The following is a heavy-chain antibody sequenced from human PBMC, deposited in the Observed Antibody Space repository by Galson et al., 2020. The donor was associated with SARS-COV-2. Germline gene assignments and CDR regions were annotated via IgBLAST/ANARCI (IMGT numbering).Heavy chain of an antibody. CDR1: GFTFSTYA. CDR2: ISNDGSNR. V-gene: IGHV3-30-3*01. D-gene: IGHD3-10*01. CDR3: ARCPRFGELLSPFDY. Sequence: TGGSLRLSCAASGFTFSTYAMHWVRQAPGQGLEWVAVISNDGSNRYYADSVKGRFTISRDNSKNTLYVQMNSLRAEDTAVYYCARCPRFGELLSPFDYWGQGTLVTVSS. J-gene: IGHJ4*02.